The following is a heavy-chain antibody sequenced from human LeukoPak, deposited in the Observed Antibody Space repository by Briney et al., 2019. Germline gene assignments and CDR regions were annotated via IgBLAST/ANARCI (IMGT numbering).Heavy chain of an antibody. CDR1: GFAFSSYD. CDR2: ISRRDDYT. CDR3: ANDSRSGSFHDF. V-gene: IGHV3-23*01. J-gene: IGHJ4*02. Sequence: GGSLRLSCASSGFAFSSYDMSWVRQPPGKGLEWVSVISRRDDYTYYADSVKGRFTVSRDNSKNTLYLQMNTLRAEDTAVYYCANDSRSGSFHDFWGQGTLVTVSS. D-gene: IGHD3-10*01.